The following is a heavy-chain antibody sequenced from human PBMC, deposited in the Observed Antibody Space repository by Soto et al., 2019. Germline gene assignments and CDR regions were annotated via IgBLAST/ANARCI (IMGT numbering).Heavy chain of an antibody. J-gene: IGHJ6*02. D-gene: IGHD2-2*01. CDR2: IYPGDSDT. CDR3: ARISSTSSRYYYGMDV. Sequence: GESLKISCKGSGYSFTSYWIGWVRQMPGKGLEWMGIIYPGDSDTRYSPSFQGQVNISADKSISTAFLQWSSLKASDTAMYYCARISSTSSRYYYGMDVWGQGTTVTVSS. CDR1: GYSFTSYW. V-gene: IGHV5-51*01.